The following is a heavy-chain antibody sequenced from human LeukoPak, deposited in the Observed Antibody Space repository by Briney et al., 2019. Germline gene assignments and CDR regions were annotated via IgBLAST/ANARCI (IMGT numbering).Heavy chain of an antibody. CDR1: GYTFTANH. J-gene: IGHJ4*02. Sequence: ASVKVSCKASGYTFTANHIHWVRQAPGQGLEWLGWINPNNSGTNYAQKFQGRVTMTRDTSISTAYMELSSLRSDDTAIYFCARPYCSGGSCYFHYFDFWGQGTLVTVSS. V-gene: IGHV1-2*02. D-gene: IGHD2-15*01. CDR3: ARPYCSGGSCYFHYFDF. CDR2: INPNNSGT.